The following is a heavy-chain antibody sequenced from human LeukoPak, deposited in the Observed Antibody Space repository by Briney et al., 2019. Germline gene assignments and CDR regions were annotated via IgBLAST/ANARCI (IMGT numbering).Heavy chain of an antibody. D-gene: IGHD6-19*01. CDR2: INHSGSI. J-gene: IGHJ4*02. Sequence: SETLSLTCAVYGGSFSGYYWSWIRQPPGKGLEWIGEINHSGSINYNPSLKSRVTISVETSKNQFSLKLSSVTAADTAVYYCARVRVAGTGGVDYWGQGTLVTVSS. CDR1: GGSFSGYY. V-gene: IGHV4-34*01. CDR3: ARVRVAGTGGVDY.